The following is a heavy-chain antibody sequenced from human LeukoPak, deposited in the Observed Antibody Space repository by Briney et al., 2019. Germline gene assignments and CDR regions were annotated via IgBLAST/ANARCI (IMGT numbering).Heavy chain of an antibody. Sequence: GSLRLSCVASGFTFSSYSMNWVRQAPGKGLEWVSSISSSSSYIYYADSVKGRFTISRDNAKNSLYLQMNSLRAEDTAVYYCARDSATVVTTDAFDIWGQGTMVTVSS. J-gene: IGHJ3*02. V-gene: IGHV3-21*01. CDR3: ARDSATVVTTDAFDI. D-gene: IGHD4-23*01. CDR1: GFTFSSYS. CDR2: ISSSSSYI.